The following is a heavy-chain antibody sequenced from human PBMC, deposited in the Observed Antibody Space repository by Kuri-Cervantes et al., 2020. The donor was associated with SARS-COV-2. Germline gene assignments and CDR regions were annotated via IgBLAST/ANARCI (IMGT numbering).Heavy chain of an antibody. V-gene: IGHV1-2*02. CDR2: INPNSGGT. CDR3: AREFYVAVAGTDY. J-gene: IGHJ4*02. CDR1: GFTFSSYG. Sequence: GESLKISCAASGFTFSSYGMHWVRQAPGKGLEWMGWINPNSGGTNYAQKFQGRVTMTRDTSISTAYMELSRLRSDDTAVYYCAREFYVAVAGTDYWGQGTLVTVSS. D-gene: IGHD6-19*01.